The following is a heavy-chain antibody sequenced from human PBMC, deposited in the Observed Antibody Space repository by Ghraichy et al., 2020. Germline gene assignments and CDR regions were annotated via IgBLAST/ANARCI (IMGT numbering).Heavy chain of an antibody. V-gene: IGHV3-23*01. CDR2: ISGSGGST. CDR1: GFTFSSYA. CDR3: AKDPDDLRFYWYFDL. Sequence: GESLNISCAASGFTFSSYAMSWVRQAPGKGLEWVSAISGSGGSTYYADSVKGRFTISRDNSMNTLYLQMNSLRAEDTAVYYCAKDPDDLRFYWYFDLWGRGTLVTVSS. D-gene: IGHD3-3*01. J-gene: IGHJ2*01.